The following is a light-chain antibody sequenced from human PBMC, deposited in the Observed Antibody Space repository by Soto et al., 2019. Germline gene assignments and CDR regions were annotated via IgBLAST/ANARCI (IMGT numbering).Light chain of an antibody. CDR2: GTS. CDR3: QQYEKWPPSIT. CDR1: QPLNNN. J-gene: IGKJ5*01. V-gene: IGKV3-15*01. Sequence: EIVMTQSPATLSVSPGDRATLSCRAGQPLNNNVAWYQHKPGQAPRLLIYGTSTRATGISARFSGGGDGTEFTLASSSLQSEDFAVYYCQQYEKWPPSITVGQRTRLEIK.